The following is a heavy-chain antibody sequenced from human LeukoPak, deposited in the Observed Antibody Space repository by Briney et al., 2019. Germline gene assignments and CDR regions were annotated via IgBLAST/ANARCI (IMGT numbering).Heavy chain of an antibody. CDR1: GFTFSSYA. V-gene: IGHV3-23*01. CDR3: ARGSGYYFDY. D-gene: IGHD6-19*01. Sequence: GGSLRLSCAASGFTFSSYAMRWVRQAPGKGLQWVSAISGDGVSAFYADSVMGRFTISRDNSKNTLYLQMNSLRAEDTAVYYCARGSGYYFDYWGQGTLVTVSS. CDR2: ISGDGVSA. J-gene: IGHJ4*02.